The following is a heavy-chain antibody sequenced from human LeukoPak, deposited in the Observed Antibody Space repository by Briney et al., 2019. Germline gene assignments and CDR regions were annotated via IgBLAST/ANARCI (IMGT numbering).Heavy chain of an antibody. CDR3: ARVYSLLDAFDI. D-gene: IGHD2-15*01. CDR2: IKQDGSEK. V-gene: IGHV3-7*01. J-gene: IGHJ3*02. Sequence: PGGSLRLSCAASGFTFSGYWMSWVRQAPGKGLEWVTSIKQDGSEKFYVDSVKGRITISRDNAKKSLYLQMNSLRAEDTAVYYCARVYSLLDAFDIWGQGTMVTVSS. CDR1: GFTFSGYW.